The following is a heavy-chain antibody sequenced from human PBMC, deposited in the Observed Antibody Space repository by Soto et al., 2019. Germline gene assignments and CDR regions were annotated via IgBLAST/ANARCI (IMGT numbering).Heavy chain of an antibody. CDR1: GYTFTCYY. CDR3: ARDGRLITFGGVIAPYYYYYGMDV. D-gene: IGHD3-16*02. V-gene: IGHV1-2*02. Sequence: XSGKVCCTASGYTFTCYYMHWVRQAPGQGLEWMGWINPNSGGTNYAQKFQGRVTMTRDTSISTAYMELSRLRSDDTAVYYCARDGRLITFGGVIAPYYYYYGMDVWRQGPTVTVSS. J-gene: IGHJ6*02. CDR2: INPNSGGT.